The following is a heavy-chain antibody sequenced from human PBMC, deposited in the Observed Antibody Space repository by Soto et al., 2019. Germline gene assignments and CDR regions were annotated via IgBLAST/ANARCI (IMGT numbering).Heavy chain of an antibody. J-gene: IGHJ4*02. CDR2: ISPLFSTT. Sequence: QVQLVQSGAEVKEPGSSVKVSCKATGDLFNNYAFNWVRQAPGQGLEWMGRISPLFSTTNYAQKFQGRVTMTADKSTGTVYMELSSLRSDDSALYYCARRNTAGFLRYFDNWGQGTLVTVSS. V-gene: IGHV1-69*06. D-gene: IGHD6-19*01. CDR3: ARRNTAGFLRYFDN. CDR1: GDLFNNYA.